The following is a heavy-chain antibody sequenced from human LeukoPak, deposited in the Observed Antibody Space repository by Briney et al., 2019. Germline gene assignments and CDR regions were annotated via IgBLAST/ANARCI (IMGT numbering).Heavy chain of an antibody. CDR3: ARGPAVADYFQHYYMDV. CDR1: GFTFRRYE. CDR2: LSRSGSAF. Sequence: PGGSLRLSCEDSGFTFRRYEMKWARQAPGKGLEWIAYLSRSGSAFFYADSVKGRFTISRDNSKNTLYMQMNSLRAEDTAVYYCARGPAVADYFQHYYMDVWGKGTTVTVSS. J-gene: IGHJ6*03. D-gene: IGHD6-19*01. V-gene: IGHV3-48*03.